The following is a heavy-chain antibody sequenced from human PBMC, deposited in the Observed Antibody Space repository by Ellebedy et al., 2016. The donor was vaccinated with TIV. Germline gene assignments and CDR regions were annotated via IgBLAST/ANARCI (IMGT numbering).Heavy chain of an antibody. CDR1: GDSVSGNSGA. J-gene: IGHJ5*02. CDR3: AREGTMIRGIKNWFDP. V-gene: IGHV6-1*01. CDR2: TFYRSKWYY. D-gene: IGHD3-10*01. Sequence: SQTLSLTCXISGDSVSGNSGAWNWIRQSPSRGLEWLGRTFYRSKWYYDYAASVRSRISVNPDTSKNQFSLQLNSVTPDDTAVYYCAREGTMIRGIKNWFDPWGQGTLVIVSS.